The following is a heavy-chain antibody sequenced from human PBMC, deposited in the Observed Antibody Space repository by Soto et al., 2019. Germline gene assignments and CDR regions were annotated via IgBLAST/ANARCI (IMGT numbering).Heavy chain of an antibody. CDR1: GYTFTSYD. J-gene: IGHJ2*01. V-gene: IGHV1-8*01. D-gene: IGHD3-10*01. CDR2: MNPNSGNT. Sequence: ASVKVSCKASGYTFTSYDINWVRQATGQGLEWMGWMNPNSGNTGYAQKFQGRVTMTRNTSISTAYMELSSLRSEDTAVYYCARCGYYGSGSYPYFDLWGRGTLVTSPQ. CDR3: ARCGYYGSGSYPYFDL.